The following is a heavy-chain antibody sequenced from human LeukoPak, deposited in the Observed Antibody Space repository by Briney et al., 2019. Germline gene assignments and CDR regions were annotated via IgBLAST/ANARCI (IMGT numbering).Heavy chain of an antibody. D-gene: IGHD3-9*01. CDR1: GFTFSSYS. Sequence: GGSLRLSCAASGFTFSSYSMNWVRQAPGKGLEWVSSISSSSSYIYYADSVKGRFTISRDNAKNSLYLQMNSLRAEDTAVYYCARDRRDDILTGYYYYFDYWGQGTLVTVSS. CDR2: ISSSSSYI. J-gene: IGHJ4*02. V-gene: IGHV3-21*01. CDR3: ARDRRDDILTGYYYYFDY.